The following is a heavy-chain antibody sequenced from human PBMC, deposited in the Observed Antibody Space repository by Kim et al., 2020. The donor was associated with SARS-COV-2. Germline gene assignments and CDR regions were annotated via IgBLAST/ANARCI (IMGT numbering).Heavy chain of an antibody. D-gene: IGHD3-16*01. V-gene: IGHV3-30*18. CDR2: ISYDGSNK. J-gene: IGHJ4*02. CDR3: AKIGIRKDYDYVWAPPRDFDY. Sequence: GGSLRLSCAASGFTFSYYGMHWVRQAPGKGLEWVAVISYDGSNKYYADSVKGRFTISRDNSKDTLYLQMNSLRAEDTAVYYCAKIGIRKDYDYVWAPPRDFDYWGQGTMVTVSS. CDR1: GFTFSYYG.